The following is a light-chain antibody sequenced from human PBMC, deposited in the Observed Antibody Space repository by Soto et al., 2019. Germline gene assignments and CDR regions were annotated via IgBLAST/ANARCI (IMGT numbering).Light chain of an antibody. J-gene: IGLJ3*02. CDR1: SSDVGSYNL. CDR3: CACAGGSLFEV. V-gene: IGLV2-23*02. CDR2: EVS. Sequence: QSALTQPASVSGSPGQSITISCTGTSSDVGSYNLVSWYQQHPGKAPKLMIYEVSKRPSGVSNRFSGSKSGNTASLTISGLQAEDEADYYCCACAGGSLFEVFGGGTKLTVL.